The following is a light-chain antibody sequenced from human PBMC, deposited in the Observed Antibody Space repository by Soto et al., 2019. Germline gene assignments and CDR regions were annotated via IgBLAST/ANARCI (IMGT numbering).Light chain of an antibody. Sequence: DIVMTQSPLSLPVTPGEPASISCRSSQSLLHSDGYNYLNWYLQKPGQSPQLLIYLGSNRASGVPDSFSGGGSGTSFTLEISRVEAEDVGLYYCMEALKVPHTFGRGTKLEIK. CDR1: QSLLHSDGYNY. J-gene: IGKJ2*01. CDR3: MEALKVPHT. CDR2: LGS. V-gene: IGKV2-28*01.